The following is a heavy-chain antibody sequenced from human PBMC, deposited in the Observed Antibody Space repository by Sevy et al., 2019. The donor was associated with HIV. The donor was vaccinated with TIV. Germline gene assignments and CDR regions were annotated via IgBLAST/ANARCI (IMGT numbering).Heavy chain of an antibody. CDR1: GGSIGRNSYD. CDR3: ARHGGLVDRDFDF. V-gene: IGHV4-39*01. CDR2: IYFSGST. J-gene: IGHJ4*02. Sequence: SETLSLTCTVSGGSIGRNSYDWGWIRQSPGKGLEWIGSIYFSGSTNYATSLKSRVSISVDSSKNQVSLKMRSVTATDTAVYYCARHGGLVDRDFDFWGQGTLVTVSS. D-gene: IGHD3-10*01.